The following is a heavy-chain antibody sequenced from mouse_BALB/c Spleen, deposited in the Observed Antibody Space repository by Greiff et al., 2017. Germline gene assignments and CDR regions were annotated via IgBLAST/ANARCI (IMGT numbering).Heavy chain of an antibody. J-gene: IGHJ1*01. CDR1: GFSLTSYG. CDR3: ASGRIPHWYFDV. Sequence: VKLQESGPGLVQPSQSLSITCTVSGFSLTSYGVHWVRQSPGKGLEWLGVIWSGGSTDYNAAFISRLSISKDNSKSQVFFKMNSLQANDTAIYYCASGRIPHWYFDVWGAGTTVTVSS. D-gene: IGHD5-2*01. V-gene: IGHV2-2*02. CDR2: IWSGGST.